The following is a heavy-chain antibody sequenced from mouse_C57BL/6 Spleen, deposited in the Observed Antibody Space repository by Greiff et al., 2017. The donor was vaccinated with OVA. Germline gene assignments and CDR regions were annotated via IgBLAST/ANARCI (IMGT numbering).Heavy chain of an antibody. D-gene: IGHD1-1*01. J-gene: IGHJ1*03. Sequence: QVQLKQSGAELARPGASVKMSCKASGYTFTSYTMHWVKQRPGQGLEWIGYINPSSGYTKYNQKFKDKATLTADKSSSTAYMQLSSLTSEDSAVYYCARDFTTVVATDWYFDVWGTGTTVTVSS. CDR2: INPSSGYT. CDR3: ARDFTTVVATDWYFDV. CDR1: GYTFTSYT. V-gene: IGHV1-4*01.